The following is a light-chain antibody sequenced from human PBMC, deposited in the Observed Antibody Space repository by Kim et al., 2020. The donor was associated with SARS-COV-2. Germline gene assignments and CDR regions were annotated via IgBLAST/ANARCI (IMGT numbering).Light chain of an antibody. CDR1: QPINNF. CDR2: AAS. V-gene: IGKV1-16*01. Sequence: DIQMTQSPSSLSASVGDRVFITCRASQPINNFLAWFQQKPGKAPKSLIYAASSLQSGVPSRFSGSGSGTDFTLTITNVQPEDSATYYCHHYDSYPPTFGQGTRLEIK. J-gene: IGKJ5*01. CDR3: HHYDSYPPT.